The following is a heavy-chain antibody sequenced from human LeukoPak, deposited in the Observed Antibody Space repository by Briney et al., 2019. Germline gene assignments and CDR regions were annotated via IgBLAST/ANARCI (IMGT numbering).Heavy chain of an antibody. CDR1: GFTFRNYW. J-gene: IGHJ4*02. D-gene: IGHD6-13*01. CDR2: ISYDGSNK. CDR3: AKDPYSSSWYAHFDY. Sequence: GGSLRLSCAGSGFTFRNYWMSWVRQAPGKGLEWVAVISYDGSNKYYADSVKGRFTISRDNSKNTLYLQMNSLRAEDTALYYCAKDPYSSSWYAHFDYWGQGTLVTVSS. V-gene: IGHV3-30*18.